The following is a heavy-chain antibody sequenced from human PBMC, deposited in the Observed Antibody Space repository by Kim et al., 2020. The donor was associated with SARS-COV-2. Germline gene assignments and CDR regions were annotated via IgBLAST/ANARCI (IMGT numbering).Heavy chain of an antibody. V-gene: IGHV3-7*04. J-gene: IGHJ4*02. CDR1: GFIFTDYW. D-gene: IGHD3-10*01. CDR2: IKQDGSEK. Sequence: GGSLRLSCAASGFIFTDYWMGWVRQAPGKGLQWVANIKQDGSEKYYVDSVKGRFTISRDNSKNFVYLQMSSLTVEDTSVYYCARGAWDSGGGQGVLVTV. CDR3: ARGAWDSG.